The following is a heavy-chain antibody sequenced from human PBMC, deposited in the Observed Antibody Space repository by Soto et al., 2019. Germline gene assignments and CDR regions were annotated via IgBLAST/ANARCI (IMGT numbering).Heavy chain of an antibody. Sequence: QVQLQESGPGLVKPSETLSLTCTVSGGSISSYYWSWIRQPPGKGLEWIGYIYYSGSTNYNPSLKSRVTISVDTSKNQFSLKLSSVTAADTAVYYCARDRDSSGWFQFDPWGQGTLVTVSS. CDR1: GGSISSYY. V-gene: IGHV4-59*01. CDR3: ARDRDSSGWFQFDP. CDR2: IYYSGST. J-gene: IGHJ5*02. D-gene: IGHD6-19*01.